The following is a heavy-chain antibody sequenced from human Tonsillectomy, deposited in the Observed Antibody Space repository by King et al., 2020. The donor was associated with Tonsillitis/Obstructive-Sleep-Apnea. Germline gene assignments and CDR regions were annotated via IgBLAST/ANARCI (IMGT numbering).Heavy chain of an antibody. CDR2: ISGSGGST. V-gene: IGHV3-23*04. Sequence: VQLVQSGGGLVQLGGSLRLSCAASGFTFSSYAMSWVRQAPGKGLEWVSAISGSGGSTYYADSVKGRFTISRDNSKNTLYLQMNSLRAEDTAVYYCAKRPLIVVVPAAMPRHFDYWGQGTLVTVSS. CDR3: AKRPLIVVVPAAMPRHFDY. CDR1: GFTFSSYA. D-gene: IGHD2-2*01. J-gene: IGHJ4*02.